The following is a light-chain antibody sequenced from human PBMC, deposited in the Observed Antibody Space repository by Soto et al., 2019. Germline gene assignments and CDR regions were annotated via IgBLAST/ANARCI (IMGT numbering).Light chain of an antibody. V-gene: IGKV1-5*01. CDR3: QQYGSSPTWT. J-gene: IGKJ1*01. Sequence: DIQMTQSPSTLSASVGDRVSITCPVSQSITYWVAWYQHKPGKAPKLLIYDASTLESGVPTRFSGSGSGTDFTLTISRLEPEDSAVYYCQQYGSSPTWTFCQGTMVDIK. CDR2: DAS. CDR1: QSITYW.